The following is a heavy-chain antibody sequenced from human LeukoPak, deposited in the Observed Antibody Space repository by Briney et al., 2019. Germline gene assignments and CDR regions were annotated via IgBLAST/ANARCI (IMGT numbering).Heavy chain of an antibody. V-gene: IGHV1-2*02. Sequence: GASVKVSCKASGYTFIGYYMRWVRQAPGQGLEWMGWINANSGGTNYAQKFQGRVTMTRDTSISTAYMELSRLRSDDTAVYYCARVRDGYNYGSNWFDPWGQGTLVTVSS. D-gene: IGHD5-18*01. J-gene: IGHJ5*02. CDR1: GYTFIGYY. CDR2: INANSGGT. CDR3: ARVRDGYNYGSNWFDP.